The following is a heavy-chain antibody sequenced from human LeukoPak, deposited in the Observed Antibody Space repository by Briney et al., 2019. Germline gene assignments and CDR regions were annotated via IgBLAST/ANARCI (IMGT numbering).Heavy chain of an antibody. CDR1: GFTFSSYH. D-gene: IGHD3-10*02. V-gene: IGHV3-21*01. CDR3: EELGITMIGGV. CDR2: ISTTSSYI. Sequence: GGPLRLSCAASGFTFSSYHMSWVRQAPGKGLEWVSSISTTSSYIYYADSVKGRFTISRDNAKNSLYLQMNSQRTEDTAVYYCEELGITMIGGVWGKGTTVTISS. J-gene: IGHJ6*04.